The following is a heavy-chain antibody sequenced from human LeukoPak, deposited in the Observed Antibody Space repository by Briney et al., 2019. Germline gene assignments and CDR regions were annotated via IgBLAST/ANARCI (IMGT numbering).Heavy chain of an antibody. CDR3: ARDSYIPAADVRYFDY. D-gene: IGHD2-2*01. CDR2: ISSSSSYI. CDR1: GFTFSSYS. V-gene: IGHV3-21*01. J-gene: IGHJ4*02. Sequence: AGGSLRLSCAASGFTFSSYSMNWVRKAPGKGLEWVSSISSSSSYIYYAGSVKGRFTISRDNAKNSLYLQMNSLRAEDTAVYYCARDSYIPAADVRYFDYWGQGTLVTVSS.